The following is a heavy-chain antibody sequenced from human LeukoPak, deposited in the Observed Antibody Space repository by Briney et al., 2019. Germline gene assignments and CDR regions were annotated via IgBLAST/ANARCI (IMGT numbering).Heavy chain of an antibody. CDR1: GFTFSDYY. J-gene: IGHJ6*03. CDR3: ARDRGSGSYYIYYYMDV. Sequence: AGGSLRLSCAASGFTFSDYYMSWIRQAPGKGLEWVSYISSSGSTIYYADSVKGRFTISRDNAKNSLYLQMNSLRAEDTAVYYCARDRGSGSYYIYYYMDVWGKGTTVTVSS. CDR2: ISSSGSTI. D-gene: IGHD3-10*01. V-gene: IGHV3-11*04.